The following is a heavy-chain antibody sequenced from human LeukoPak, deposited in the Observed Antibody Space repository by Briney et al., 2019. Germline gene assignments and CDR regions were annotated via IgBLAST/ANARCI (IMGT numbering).Heavy chain of an antibody. CDR1: GFTFSSYA. CDR3: AKNVNNALFYHYYDSSEYFQH. D-gene: IGHD3-22*01. CDR2: MSGSGGST. V-gene: IGHV3-23*01. J-gene: IGHJ1*01. Sequence: PGGSLRLSCAASGFTFSSYAMGWVRQAPGKGLEWVSAMSGSGGSTYYADSVKGRFTISRDNSKNTLYLQMNSLRAEDTAVYYCAKNVNNALFYHYYDSSEYFQHWGQGTLVTVSS.